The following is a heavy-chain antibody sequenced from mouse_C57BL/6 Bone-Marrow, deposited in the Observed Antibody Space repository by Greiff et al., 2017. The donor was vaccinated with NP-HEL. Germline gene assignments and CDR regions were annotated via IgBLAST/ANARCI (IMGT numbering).Heavy chain of an antibody. V-gene: IGHV3-6*01. CDR1: GYSITSGYY. CDR2: ISYDGSN. D-gene: IGHD1-1*01. Sequence: EVQLQQSGPGLVNPSQSLSLTCSVTGYSITSGYYWNWIRQFPGNKLEWMGYISYDGSNNYNPSLKNRISITRDTSKNQFFLKLNSVTTEDTATYYCARSGHYYGSSYWYFDVWGTGTTVTVSS. J-gene: IGHJ1*03. CDR3: ARSGHYYGSSYWYFDV.